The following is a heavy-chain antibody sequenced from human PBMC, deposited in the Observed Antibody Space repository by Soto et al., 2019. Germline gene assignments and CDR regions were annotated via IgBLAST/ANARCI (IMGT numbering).Heavy chain of an antibody. Sequence: EVQLVESGGGLVKPGGSLRLSCAASGFTFSNAWMSWVRQAPGKGLEWVGRIKSKTDGGTTDYAAPVKGRFTISRDDSKNTLYLQMNSLKTEDTAVYYCTRVPLLPPPLGYYYYYMDVWGKGTTVIVSS. CDR2: IKSKTDGGTT. J-gene: IGHJ6*03. CDR3: TRVPLLPPPLGYYYYYMDV. CDR1: GFTFSNAW. V-gene: IGHV3-15*01. D-gene: IGHD1-26*01.